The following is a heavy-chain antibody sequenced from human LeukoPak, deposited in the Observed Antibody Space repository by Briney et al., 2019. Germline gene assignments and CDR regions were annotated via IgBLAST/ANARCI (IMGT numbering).Heavy chain of an antibody. CDR3: AKDLRAMTTVTPFDY. CDR2: TISSGVSA. CDR1: GFTFSSYA. J-gene: IGHJ4*02. V-gene: IGHV3-23*01. Sequence: GGSLRLSCAASGFTFSSYAMSWVRQAPGKGLEWVSITISSGVSAYYADSVKGRFTISRDNSKNTLCLQMNNLRAEDTAIYYCAKDLRAMTTVTPFDYWGQGTLVTVSS. D-gene: IGHD4-17*01.